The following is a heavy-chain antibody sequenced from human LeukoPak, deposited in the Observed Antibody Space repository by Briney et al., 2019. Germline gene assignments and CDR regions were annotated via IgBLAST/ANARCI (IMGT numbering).Heavy chain of an antibody. V-gene: IGHV1-69*05. J-gene: IGHJ4*02. Sequence: SVKVFCKASGGTFSSYAISWVRQAPGQGLEWMGRIIPIFGTANYAQKFQGRVTITTDESTSTAYMELSSLRSEDTAVYYCARLDSSGYSPGYWGQGTLVTVSS. D-gene: IGHD3-22*01. CDR3: ARLDSSGYSPGY. CDR1: GGTFSSYA. CDR2: IIPIFGTA.